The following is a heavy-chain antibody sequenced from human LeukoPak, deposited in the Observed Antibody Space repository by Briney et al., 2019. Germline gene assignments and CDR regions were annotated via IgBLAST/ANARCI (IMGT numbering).Heavy chain of an antibody. V-gene: IGHV3-23*01. Sequence: GGSLRLSCAASGFTFSSYAMSWVRQAPGKGLEWVSAISGSGGSTYYADSVRGRFTISRGSSKNTLYLQMNSLRAEDTGVYYCAKDLIAVAGSFSPDDYWGQGTLVTVSS. D-gene: IGHD6-19*01. CDR3: AKDLIAVAGSFSPDDY. CDR1: GFTFSSYA. J-gene: IGHJ4*02. CDR2: ISGSGGST.